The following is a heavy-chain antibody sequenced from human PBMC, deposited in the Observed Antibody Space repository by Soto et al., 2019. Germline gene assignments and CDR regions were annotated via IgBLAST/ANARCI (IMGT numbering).Heavy chain of an antibody. V-gene: IGHV1-18*01. J-gene: IGHJ3*02. D-gene: IGHD5-12*01. CDR1: GYPFTSYG. CDR2: ISAYNGKR. CDR3: ARGRIVASIHDAFEI. Sequence: QGQLLQSGDEVKTPGASVRVSCRASGYPFTSYGISWVRQAPGQGLEWEAWISAYNGKRDTAQKFQDRVTMTLDTSTDTAHMDLGDLTSADTAVYYCARGRIVASIHDAFEIWGQGTKVTVSS.